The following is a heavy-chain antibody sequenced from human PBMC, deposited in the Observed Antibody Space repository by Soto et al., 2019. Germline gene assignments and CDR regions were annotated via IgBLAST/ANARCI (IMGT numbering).Heavy chain of an antibody. V-gene: IGHV4-34*01. Sequence: QVQLQQWGAGLLKPSETLSLTCAVYGGSFSGYYWSWIRQPPGKGLEWIGEINHSGSTNYNPSLKSRVTISVDTSKNQLSLKLSSVTAADTAVYYCARGDYDYIWGSYRTDAFDIWGQGTMVTVSS. CDR2: INHSGST. CDR3: ARGDYDYIWGSYRTDAFDI. CDR1: GGSFSGYY. D-gene: IGHD3-16*02. J-gene: IGHJ3*02.